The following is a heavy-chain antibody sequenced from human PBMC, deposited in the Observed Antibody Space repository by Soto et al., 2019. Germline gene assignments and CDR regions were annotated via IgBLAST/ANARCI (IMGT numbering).Heavy chain of an antibody. CDR2: VYYSGST. D-gene: IGHD2-15*01. Sequence: PSETLSLTCTVSGTSISSGAYYWTWMRQHPGKGLEWIGHVYYSGSTYYNPSLQSRVTISRDTSKNHFSLKLSSVTAADTAVYYCARNYGRIGYFDYWGQGALVTVSS. CDR3: ARNYGRIGYFDY. J-gene: IGHJ4*02. CDR1: GTSISSGAYY. V-gene: IGHV4-31*03.